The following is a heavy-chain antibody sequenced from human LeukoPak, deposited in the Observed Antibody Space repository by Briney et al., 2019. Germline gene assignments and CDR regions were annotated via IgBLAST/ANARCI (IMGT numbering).Heavy chain of an antibody. D-gene: IGHD2-15*01. Sequence: GGSLRLSCVTSGFTFSTYAMSWVRQAPGKGLEWVSSISSGGGTSYADSAEGGFTISRDNSKNTLNLQMKSLRVEDTAIDYYAKNSGSSYSSGLDYWGQGTLVTVSS. V-gene: IGHV3-23*01. CDR2: ISSGGGT. J-gene: IGHJ4*02. CDR1: GFTFSTYA. CDR3: AKNSGSSYSSGLDY.